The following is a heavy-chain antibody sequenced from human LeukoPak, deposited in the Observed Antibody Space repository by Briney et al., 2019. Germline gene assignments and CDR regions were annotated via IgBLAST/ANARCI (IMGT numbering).Heavy chain of an antibody. CDR1: GYNFIGYY. D-gene: IGHD3-22*01. V-gene: IGHV1-2*02. CDR3: ARDIRTTYYYDSSGYFDY. Sequence: ASVKVSCKASGYNFIGYYIHWVRQAPGQGLEWMGWINPNSGGTNYAQKFQGRVTMTRDTSISTAYMELSRLRSDDTAVYYCARDIRTTYYYDSSGYFDYWDQGTLVTVSS. J-gene: IGHJ4*02. CDR2: INPNSGGT.